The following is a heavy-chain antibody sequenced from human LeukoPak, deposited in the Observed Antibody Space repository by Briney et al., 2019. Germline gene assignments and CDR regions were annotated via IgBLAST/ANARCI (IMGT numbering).Heavy chain of an antibody. V-gene: IGHV3-30-3*01. CDR3: ARDLSGSYMADY. Sequence: GGSLRLSCAASGFIFSSYAMSWARQAPGKGLEWVAVISHDRSNNCHADSVKGRFTISRDNSKNTLYLQMNSLRVEDTAVYYCARDLSGSYMADYWGQGTLVTVSS. J-gene: IGHJ4*02. D-gene: IGHD3-10*01. CDR2: ISHDRSNN. CDR1: GFIFSSYA.